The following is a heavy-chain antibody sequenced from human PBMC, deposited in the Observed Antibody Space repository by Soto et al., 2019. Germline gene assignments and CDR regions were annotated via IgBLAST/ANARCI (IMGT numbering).Heavy chain of an antibody. Sequence: SETLSLTCTVSGGSISSGDYYWSWIRQPPGKGLEWIGYIYYSGSTYYNPSLKSRVTISVDTSKNQFSLKLSSVTAADTAVYYCASSPNYYDSSGYYEGKNWFDPWGQGTLVTVSS. CDR3: ASSPNYYDSSGYYEGKNWFDP. V-gene: IGHV4-30-4*01. D-gene: IGHD3-22*01. CDR2: IYYSGST. J-gene: IGHJ5*02. CDR1: GGSISSGDYY.